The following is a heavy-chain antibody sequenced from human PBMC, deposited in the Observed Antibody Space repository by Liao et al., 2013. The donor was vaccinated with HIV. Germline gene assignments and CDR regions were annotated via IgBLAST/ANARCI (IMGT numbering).Heavy chain of an antibody. CDR3: ARDGWDFGVESAFDI. CDR2: IYYSGST. D-gene: IGHD3-3*01. J-gene: IGHJ3*02. CDR1: GGSFSGYY. Sequence: QVQLQEWGAGLLKPSETLSLTCAVYGGSFSGYYWSWIRQPPGKGLEWIGYIYYSGSTYYNPSLKSRVTISVDTSKNQFSLKLSSVTAADTAVYYCARDGWDFGVESAFDIWGQGTMVTVSS. V-gene: IGHV4-34*01.